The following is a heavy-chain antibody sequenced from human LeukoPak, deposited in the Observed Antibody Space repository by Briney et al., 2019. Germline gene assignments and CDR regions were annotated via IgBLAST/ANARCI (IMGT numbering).Heavy chain of an antibody. D-gene: IGHD3-22*01. J-gene: IGHJ4*02. Sequence: ASVKVSCKASGYTFSKFYIHWVRQAPGQGLEWMGLLNTQPNNDYTNYAQKFLGRVTLTRDMSTNTVYMKLSSLTSEDTAVYYCARTSSGYYAHFDLWGQGTLVTVS. CDR1: GYTFSKFY. CDR2: LNTQPNNDYT. V-gene: IGHV1-46*01. CDR3: ARTSSGYYAHFDL.